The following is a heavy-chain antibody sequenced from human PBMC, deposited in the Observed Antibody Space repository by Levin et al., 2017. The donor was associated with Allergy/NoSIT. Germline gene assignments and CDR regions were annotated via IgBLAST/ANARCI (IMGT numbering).Heavy chain of an antibody. D-gene: IGHD2-15*01. CDR2: IYYSGST. Sequence: SETLSLTCTVSGGSISSYYWSWIRQPPGKGLEWIGYIYYSGSTNYNPSLKSRVTISVDTSKNQFSLKLSSVTAADTAVYYCAGGCSGGSCYGGAFDIWGQGTMVTVSS. CDR3: AGGCSGGSCYGGAFDI. CDR1: GGSISSYY. J-gene: IGHJ3*02. V-gene: IGHV4-59*01.